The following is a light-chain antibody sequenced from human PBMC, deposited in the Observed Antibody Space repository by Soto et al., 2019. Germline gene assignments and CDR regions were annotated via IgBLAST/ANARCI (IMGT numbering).Light chain of an antibody. CDR2: DAT. V-gene: IGKV3-20*01. CDR1: QSVARNL. Sequence: EIVLTQSPGTLSLSPGERATLSCRASQSVARNLLAWFQQRPGQPPRLLIYDATGRATGIPDRFSGSGSATDFTLTINSLEPEDFAVYYCHHYANSPLTFGQGTKLEIK. CDR3: HHYANSPLT. J-gene: IGKJ2*01.